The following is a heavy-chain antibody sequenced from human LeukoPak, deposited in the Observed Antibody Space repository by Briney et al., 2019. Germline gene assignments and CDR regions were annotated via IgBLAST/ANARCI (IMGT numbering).Heavy chain of an antibody. CDR3: ARRTIGFYYYMDV. J-gene: IGHJ6*03. CDR1: GYTFTSYD. CDR2: INPNSGNT. Sequence: ASVKVSCKASGYTFTSYDINWVRQATGQGPEWMGWINPNSGNTGYAQKFQGRVTMTRNTSTRAAYTELSSLRSEDTAVYYCARRTIGFYYYMDVWGKGTTVTVSS. D-gene: IGHD3-9*01. V-gene: IGHV1-8*01.